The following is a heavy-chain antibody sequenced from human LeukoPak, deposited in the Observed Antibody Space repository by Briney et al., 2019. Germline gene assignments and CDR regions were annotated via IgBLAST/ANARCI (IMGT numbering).Heavy chain of an antibody. Sequence: GGSLRLSCAASGFTFSSYSMNWVRQAPGNGLEWVSSISSSSSYIYYADSVKGRFTISRDNAKNSLYLQMNSLRAEDTAVYYCAEGGGYNQPFDYWGQGTLVTVSS. V-gene: IGHV3-21*01. J-gene: IGHJ4*02. CDR2: ISSSSSYI. D-gene: IGHD5-24*01. CDR3: AEGGGYNQPFDY. CDR1: GFTFSSYS.